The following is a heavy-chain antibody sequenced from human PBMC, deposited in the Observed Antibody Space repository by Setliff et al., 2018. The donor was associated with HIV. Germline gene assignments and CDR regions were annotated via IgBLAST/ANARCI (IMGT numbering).Heavy chain of an antibody. CDR2: VFYSGST. CDR3: ARLSEKTYYNFWTGSAPGWFDP. CDR1: GGSINTNSFY. Sequence: SETLSLTCIVSGGSINTNSFYWAWIRQSPGKELEWLGSVFYSGSTYDNPSLKSRVTISVDTSKNQFSLRLTSVPAADTATYYCARLSEKTYYNFWTGSAPGWFDPWGQGSLVTVSS. D-gene: IGHD3-3*01. V-gene: IGHV4-39*01. J-gene: IGHJ5*02.